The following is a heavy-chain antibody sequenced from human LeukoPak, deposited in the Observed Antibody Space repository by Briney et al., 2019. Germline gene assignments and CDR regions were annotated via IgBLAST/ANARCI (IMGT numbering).Heavy chain of an antibody. Sequence: GASVKVSCKASRYTFTSYGISWVRQAPGQGLEWMGWISAYNGNTNYAQKLQGRVTMTTDTSTSTAYMELRSLRSDDTAVYYCARDDPSDYGDYYEYFQHWGQGTLVTVSS. CDR1: RYTFTSYG. V-gene: IGHV1-18*01. D-gene: IGHD4-17*01. CDR2: ISAYNGNT. J-gene: IGHJ1*01. CDR3: ARDDPSDYGDYYEYFQH.